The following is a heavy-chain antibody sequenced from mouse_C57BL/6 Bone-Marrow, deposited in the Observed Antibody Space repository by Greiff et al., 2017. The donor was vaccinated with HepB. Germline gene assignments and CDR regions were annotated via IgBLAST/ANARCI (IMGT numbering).Heavy chain of an antibody. CDR1: GFTFSSYD. CDR3: ARGLNYYGSSYGGY. J-gene: IGHJ2*01. V-gene: IGHV5-4*03. D-gene: IGHD1-1*01. CDR2: ISDGGSYT. Sequence: EVKLVESGGGLVKPGGSLKLSCAASGFTFSSYDMSWVRQTPEKRLEWVATISDGGSYTYYPDNVKGRFTISRDNAKNNLYLQMSHLKSEDTAMYYCARGLNYYGSSYGGYWGQGTTLTVSS.